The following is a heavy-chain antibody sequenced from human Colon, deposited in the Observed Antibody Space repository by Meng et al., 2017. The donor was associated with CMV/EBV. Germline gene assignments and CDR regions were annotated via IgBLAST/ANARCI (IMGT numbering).Heavy chain of an antibody. J-gene: IGHJ5*02. D-gene: IGHD5-18*01. CDR2: IYHSGTT. CDR1: GVSISSDNW. CDR3: AKIPLGYSLPPLVGLDP. Sequence: QVQMQESSPGLVKPSGTLSLICSVSGVSISSDNWWTWVRQPPGKGLEWIGEIYHSGTTNYNPSLKSRVTMSVDKSKNQVSLNLSSVTAADTAVYFCAKIPLGYSLPPLVGLDPWGQGTLVTVSS. V-gene: IGHV4-4*02.